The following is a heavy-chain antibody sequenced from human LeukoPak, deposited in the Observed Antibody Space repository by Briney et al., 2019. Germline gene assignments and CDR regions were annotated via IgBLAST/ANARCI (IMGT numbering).Heavy chain of an antibody. J-gene: IGHJ4*02. CDR1: GYTFTGYY. D-gene: IGHD6-13*01. V-gene: IGHV1-2*02. CDR3: AGRTGSTAAPLDY. Sequence: ASVKVSCKASGYTFTGYYLHWVRQAPGQGLEWMGWINPNSGGTNYAQKFQGRVTITADKSTSTAYMELSSLRSEDTAVYYCAGRTGSTAAPLDYWGQGTLVTVSS. CDR2: INPNSGGT.